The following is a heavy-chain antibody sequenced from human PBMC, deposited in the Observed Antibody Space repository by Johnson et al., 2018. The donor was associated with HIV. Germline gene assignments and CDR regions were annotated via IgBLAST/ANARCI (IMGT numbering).Heavy chain of an antibody. CDR2: IWYDGSNK. CDR1: GFTFSSYG. J-gene: IGHJ3*02. D-gene: IGHD3-3*01. V-gene: IGHV3-33*06. CDR3: VKLRVAPSYGAFDI. Sequence: QVQLVESGGGVVQPGRSLRLSCAASGFTFSSYGMHWVRQAPGKGLEWVAVIWYDGSNKYYADSVKGRFTISRDNSKNTLYLQMNSLRAEDTAGYYCVKLRVAPSYGAFDIWGQGTMVTVSS.